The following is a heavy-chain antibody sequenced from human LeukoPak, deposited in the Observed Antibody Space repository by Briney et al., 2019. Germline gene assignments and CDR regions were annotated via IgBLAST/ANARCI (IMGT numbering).Heavy chain of an antibody. D-gene: IGHD6-19*01. CDR1: GGSISSYY. J-gene: IGHJ6*02. V-gene: IGHV4-59*01. CDR3: ARYFRRHSSGWYRGDYYGMDV. Sequence: SETLSLTCTVSGGSISSYYWSWIRQPPGKGLEWIGYIYYSGSTNYNPSLKSRFTISVDTSKNQFSLKLSSVTAADTAVYYCARYFRRHSSGWYRGDYYGMDVWGPGTTVTVSS. CDR2: IYYSGST.